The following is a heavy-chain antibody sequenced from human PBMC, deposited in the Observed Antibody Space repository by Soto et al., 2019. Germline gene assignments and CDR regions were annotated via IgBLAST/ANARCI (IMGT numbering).Heavy chain of an antibody. Sequence: GGSLRLSCAASGFTFSSYGMHWVRQAPGKGLEWVAVISYDGSNKYYADSVKGRFTISRDNSKNTLYLQMNSLRAEDTAVYYCAKETYYYDSSGVDWGQGTLVTAPQ. D-gene: IGHD3-22*01. V-gene: IGHV3-30*18. J-gene: IGHJ4*02. CDR1: GFTFSSYG. CDR2: ISYDGSNK. CDR3: AKETYYYDSSGVD.